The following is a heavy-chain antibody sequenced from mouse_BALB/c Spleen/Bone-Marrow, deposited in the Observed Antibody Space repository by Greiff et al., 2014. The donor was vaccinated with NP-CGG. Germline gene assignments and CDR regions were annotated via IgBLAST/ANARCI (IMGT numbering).Heavy chain of an antibody. CDR1: GFNIKDTY. D-gene: IGHD1-1*01. CDR2: IDPANGNT. Sequence: EVQLQQSGAELVKPGASVKLSCTASGFNIKDTYMHWVKQRPEQGLEWIGRIDPANGNTKYAPKFQGKATITADTSSNTAYLQLSSLTSEDTAVYYCASYYYGSSLFAYWGQGTLVTVSA. V-gene: IGHV14-3*02. CDR3: ASYYYGSSLFAY. J-gene: IGHJ3*01.